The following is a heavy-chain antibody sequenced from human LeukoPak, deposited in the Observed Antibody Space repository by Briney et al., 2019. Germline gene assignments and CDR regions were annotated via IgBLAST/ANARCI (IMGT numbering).Heavy chain of an antibody. Sequence: SQTLSLTCTVSGGSISSGDYYWRSIRQPPATGLEWIGYIYYSGSTYYNPSLKSRVTISVDTSKNQFSLKLSSVTAADTAVYYCARGGQYQLLPFDYWGQGTLVTVSS. CDR3: ARGGQYQLLPFDY. CDR1: GGSISSGDYY. D-gene: IGHD2-2*01. J-gene: IGHJ4*02. CDR2: IYYSGST. V-gene: IGHV4-30-4*01.